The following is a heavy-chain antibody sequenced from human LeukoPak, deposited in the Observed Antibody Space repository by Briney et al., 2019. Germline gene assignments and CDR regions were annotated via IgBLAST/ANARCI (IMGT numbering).Heavy chain of an antibody. D-gene: IGHD2-2*01. CDR3: AIVPTVRRYYGVDV. Sequence: ASVKVSCKASGYTFTGNGISWVRQAPGQGLEWMGWTSIYNGNTNYAQKLQGRVTMTTDTSTSTAYMELRSLRSDDTAICYCAIVPTVRRYYGVDVWGQGTTVTVSS. CDR1: GYTFTGNG. J-gene: IGHJ6*02. CDR2: TSIYNGNT. V-gene: IGHV1-18*01.